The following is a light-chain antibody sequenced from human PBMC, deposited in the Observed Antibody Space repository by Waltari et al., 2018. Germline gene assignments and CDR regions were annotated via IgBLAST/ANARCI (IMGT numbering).Light chain of an antibody. CDR1: KGISNY. CDR2: DAS. CDR3: LQYNSAPYS. V-gene: IGKV1-17*01. Sequence: DIQMTQSPSSLSASVGDRVTITCRASKGISNYLNWYQQKPGKAPKRLIYDASSLQSGVPSRFSGSGSGTVFTLTISSLQPEDFATYYCLQYNSAPYSFGQGTKVEIK. J-gene: IGKJ2*03.